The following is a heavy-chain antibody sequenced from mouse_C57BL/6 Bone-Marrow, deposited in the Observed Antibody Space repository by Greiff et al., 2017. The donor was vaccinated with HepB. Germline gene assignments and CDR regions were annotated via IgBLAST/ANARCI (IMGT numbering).Heavy chain of an antibody. CDR3: ARGRGNYGSTMDY. D-gene: IGHD1-1*01. CDR1: GYAFSSYW. Sequence: QVQLQQSGAELVKPGASVKISCKASGYAFSSYWMNWVKQRPGKGLEWIGQIYPGDGDTNYNGKFKGKATLTADNSSSTAYMQLSSLTSEDSAVYCCARGRGNYGSTMDYWGQGTSVTVSS. V-gene: IGHV1-80*01. CDR2: IYPGDGDT. J-gene: IGHJ4*01.